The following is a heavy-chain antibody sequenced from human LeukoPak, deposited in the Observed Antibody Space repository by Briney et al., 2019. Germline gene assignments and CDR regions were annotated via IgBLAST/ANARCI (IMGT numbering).Heavy chain of an antibody. CDR1: GASIWSYY. J-gene: IGHJ4*02. D-gene: IGHD2/OR15-2a*01. CDR2: IYYNGDT. CDR3: VGAPNTYYFDY. V-gene: IGHV4-59*01. Sequence: SETLSLTCTVSGASIWSYYWTWIRQPPGKGLEWIGYIYYNGDTNYNPSLKSRVTMFVDTSKNQFSLEVTSVTTADTAVYFCVGAPNTYYFDYWGQGAPVAVSS.